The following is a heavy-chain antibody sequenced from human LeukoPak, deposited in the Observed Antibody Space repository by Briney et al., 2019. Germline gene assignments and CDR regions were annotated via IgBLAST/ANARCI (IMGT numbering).Heavy chain of an antibody. V-gene: IGHV3-23*01. CDR1: AFTFGSFG. CDR3: AKGRIQSYMAPEY. CDR2: ISDTGGST. Sequence: GGSLRLSCAASAFTFGSFGMSWVRQAPGKGLEWVSAISDTGGSTFYADSVKGRFTISRDNSKNTLYLQMNSLRAEDTAVYYCAKGRIQSYMAPEYWGQGTLVTVSS. J-gene: IGHJ4*02. D-gene: IGHD5-18*01.